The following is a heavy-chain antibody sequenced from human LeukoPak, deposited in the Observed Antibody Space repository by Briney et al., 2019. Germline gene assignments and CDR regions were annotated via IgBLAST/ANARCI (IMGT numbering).Heavy chain of an antibody. D-gene: IGHD3-3*01. CDR3: AREEVFGVVINFYYYYMDV. Sequence: PGGSLRLSCAASGFTFSSYAMHWVRKAPGKGLERVAVISYDGSNKYYADSVKGRFTISRDNAKNSLYLQMNSLRAEDTAVYYCAREEVFGVVINFYYYYMDVWGKGTTVTVSS. CDR2: ISYDGSNK. V-gene: IGHV3-30*04. CDR1: GFTFSSYA. J-gene: IGHJ6*03.